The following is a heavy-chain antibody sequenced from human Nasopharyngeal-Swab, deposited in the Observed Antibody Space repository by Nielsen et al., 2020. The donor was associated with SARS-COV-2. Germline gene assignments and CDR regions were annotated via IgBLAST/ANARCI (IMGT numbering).Heavy chain of an antibody. V-gene: IGHV3-7*01. CDR2: IKQDGSEK. CDR1: GFTFSSYW. Sequence: GESLKISCGGSGFTFSSYWMSWVRQAPGKGLEWVANIKQDGSEKYYVDSVRGRFTISRDNAKNSLYLQMNSLRAEDTAVYYCARDSDIPYSGYGMDVWGQGTTVTVSS. CDR3: ARDSDIPYSGYGMDV. J-gene: IGHJ6*02. D-gene: IGHD6-13*01.